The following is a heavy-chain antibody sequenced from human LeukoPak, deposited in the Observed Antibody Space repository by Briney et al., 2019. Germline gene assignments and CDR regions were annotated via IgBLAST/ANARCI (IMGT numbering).Heavy chain of an antibody. CDR2: INPNSGGT. Sequence: ASVKVSCKASGYTFTGYYMHWVRQAPGQGLEWMGWINPNSGGTNYAQKFQGRVTMTRDTSISTAYMELSRLRSDDTAVYYCARDLSGIAGYTYGRGIDYWGQGTLVTVSS. CDR1: GYTFTGYY. J-gene: IGHJ4*02. V-gene: IGHV1-2*02. D-gene: IGHD5-18*01. CDR3: ARDLSGIAGYTYGRGIDY.